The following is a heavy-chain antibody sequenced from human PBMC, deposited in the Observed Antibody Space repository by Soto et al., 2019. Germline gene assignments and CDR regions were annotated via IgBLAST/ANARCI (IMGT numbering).Heavy chain of an antibody. J-gene: IGHJ4*02. CDR1: GFTFSSSA. CDR3: ARGLQSLFDY. V-gene: IGHV3-23*01. Sequence: PGGSLRLSCAAAGFTFSSSAMSWVRQAPGKGLEWVSGISGSGGSTYFADSVKGRFTISRDNSKNTLYVQMTSLRAEDTAVYYCARGLQSLFDYWGQGTLVTVSS. CDR2: ISGSGGST.